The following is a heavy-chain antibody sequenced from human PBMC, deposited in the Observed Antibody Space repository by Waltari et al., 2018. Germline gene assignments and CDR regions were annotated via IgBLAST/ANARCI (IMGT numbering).Heavy chain of an antibody. CDR1: GYTFTGYY. D-gene: IGHD3-3*01. V-gene: IGHV1-2*06. CDR2: INPNRGCT. CDR3: AGALRGGGSILRFPPPAY. J-gene: IGHJ4*02. Sequence: QVQLVQSGAEVKKPGASVKVSCKASGYTFTGYYMHWVRQAPGQGLEWLGQINPNRGCTNNAQKFKGRGTMTRDTSISTAYMGRGRLGSDDTAVYYCAGALRGGGSILRFPPPAYWGQGTLVTVSS.